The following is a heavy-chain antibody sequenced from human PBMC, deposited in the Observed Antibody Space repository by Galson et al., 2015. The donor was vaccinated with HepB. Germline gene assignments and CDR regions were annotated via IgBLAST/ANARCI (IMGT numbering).Heavy chain of an antibody. CDR1: GFTFSSYA. Sequence: SLRLSCAASGFTFSSYAMRWVRQAPGKGLEYVSGISSNGGSTFYADSVKGRFTVSRDNSKKTLYLHMSSLRAEDTAVYYCVKDPDDSGWYSYFDYWGQGTLVTVSP. V-gene: IGHV3-64D*06. J-gene: IGHJ4*02. D-gene: IGHD6-19*01. CDR2: ISSNGGST. CDR3: VKDPDDSGWYSYFDY.